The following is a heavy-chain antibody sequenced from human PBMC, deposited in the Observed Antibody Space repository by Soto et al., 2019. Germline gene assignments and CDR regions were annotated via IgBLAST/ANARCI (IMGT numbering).Heavy chain of an antibody. CDR1: GYTFTNYW. J-gene: IGHJ6*02. CDR2: IYPGDSDA. CDR3: AASIFYYGMDV. Sequence: GESLKISCKGSGYTFTNYWIGWVRQMPGKGLEWMGIIYPGDSDAKYNPSFQGQVAISADKSITTTYLQWSSLKASDTAIYYCAASIFYYGMDVWGQGATVTSP. V-gene: IGHV5-51*01.